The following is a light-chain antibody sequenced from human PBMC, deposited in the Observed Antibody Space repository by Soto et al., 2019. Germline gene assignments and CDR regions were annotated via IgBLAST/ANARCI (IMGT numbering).Light chain of an antibody. Sequence: EMGLTQSPATLPFSAGEIATLSFRASQSVSIDLAWYQQRPFQSPRLLIYDASTRAPGIPPTFSGSASATDFTLTIRRLEPADFAVSYCQQYGSSPWTFGQGTQL. CDR2: DAS. J-gene: IGKJ1*01. V-gene: IGKV3-20*01. CDR3: QQYGSSPWT. CDR1: QSVSID.